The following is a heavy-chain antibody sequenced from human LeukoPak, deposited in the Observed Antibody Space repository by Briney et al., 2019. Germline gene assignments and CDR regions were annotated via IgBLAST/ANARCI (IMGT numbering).Heavy chain of an antibody. CDR2: IYSGGST. CDR1: GFTVSSNY. V-gene: IGHV3-66*01. J-gene: IGHJ4*02. Sequence: GGSLRLSCAASGFTVSSNYMSWVRQAPGKGLEWVSVIYSGGSTYYADSVKGRFTISRDNSKNTLYLQMNSLRAEDTAVYYCARELRMVRGLYFDYWGQGTLVTVSS. CDR3: ARELRMVRGLYFDY. D-gene: IGHD3-10*01.